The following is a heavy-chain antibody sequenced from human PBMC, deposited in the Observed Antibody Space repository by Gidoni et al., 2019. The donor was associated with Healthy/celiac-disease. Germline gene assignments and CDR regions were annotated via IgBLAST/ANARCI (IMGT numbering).Heavy chain of an antibody. V-gene: IGHV2-5*01. CDR2: IYWNDDK. Sequence: QITLKESGPTLVKPTQTLTLTCTFSGFSLSTSGVGVGWIRQPPGKALEWLALIYWNDDKRYSPSLKSRLTITKDTSKNQVVLTMTNMDPVDTATYYCAHRRRSYYDILTGTTPGDNWFDPWGQGTLVTVSS. J-gene: IGHJ5*02. CDR1: GFSLSTSGVG. CDR3: AHRRRSYYDILTGTTPGDNWFDP. D-gene: IGHD3-9*01.